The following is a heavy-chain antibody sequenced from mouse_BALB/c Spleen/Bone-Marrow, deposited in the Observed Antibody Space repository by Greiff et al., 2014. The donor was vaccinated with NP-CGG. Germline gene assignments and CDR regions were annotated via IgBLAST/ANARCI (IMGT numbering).Heavy chain of an antibody. CDR2: INPSTGYT. D-gene: IGHD2-1*01. J-gene: IGHJ4*01. V-gene: IGHV1-7*01. Sequence: QVQLQQPGAEQAKPGASVKMSCKASGYTFTSYWMHWVKQRPGQGLEWIGYINPSTGYTAYNQKFKDKATLTADKSSNTAYMQLSSLTSEDSAVYYCARGNYEAMDYWGQGTSVTVSS. CDR1: GYTFTSYW. CDR3: ARGNYEAMDY.